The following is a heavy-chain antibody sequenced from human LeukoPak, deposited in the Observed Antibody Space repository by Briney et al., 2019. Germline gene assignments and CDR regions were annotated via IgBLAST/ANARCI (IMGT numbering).Heavy chain of an antibody. J-gene: IGHJ4*02. CDR1: GFTFSSYG. CDR2: ISGSGDRT. D-gene: IGHD1-26*01. V-gene: IGHV3-23*01. Sequence: GGSLRLSCAASGFTFSSYGMSWVRQAPGKGLEWVSVISGSGDRTYYADSVKGRFTISRDNSKNTLYLQMNSLRAEDTAVYYCAKAGSIRFDYWGQGTLVTVSS. CDR3: AKAGSIRFDY.